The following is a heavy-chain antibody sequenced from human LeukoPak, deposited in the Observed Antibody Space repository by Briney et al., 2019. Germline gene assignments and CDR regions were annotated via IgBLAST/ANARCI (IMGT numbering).Heavy chain of an antibody. CDR1: GFTFSSYG. CDR2: IRYDGSNK. J-gene: IGHJ4*02. V-gene: IGHV3-30*02. Sequence: QPGGSLRLSCAASGFTFSSYGMHWVRQAPGKGLEWGAFIRYDGSNKYYADSVKGRFTISRDNSKNTLYLQMNSLRAEDTAVYYCAKDLNFGMAGWVFDYWGQGTLVTLSS. CDR3: AKDLNFGMAGWVFDY. D-gene: IGHD1-14*01.